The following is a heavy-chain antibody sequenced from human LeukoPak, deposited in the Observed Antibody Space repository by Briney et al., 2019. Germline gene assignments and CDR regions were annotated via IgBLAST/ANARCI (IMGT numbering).Heavy chain of an antibody. CDR1: GGSFSGYY. V-gene: IGHV4-34*01. Sequence: SETLSLTCAVYGGSFSGYYWSWIRQPPGKGLEWIGEINHSGSTNYNPSLKSRVTISADTSKNQFSLKLSSVTAADTAVYYCARGLSVGATAYYFDYWGLGTLVTVSS. D-gene: IGHD1-26*01. J-gene: IGHJ4*02. CDR3: ARGLSVGATAYYFDY. CDR2: INHSGST.